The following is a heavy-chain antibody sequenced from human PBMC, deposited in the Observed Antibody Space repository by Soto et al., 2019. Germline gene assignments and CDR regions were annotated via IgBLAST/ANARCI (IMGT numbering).Heavy chain of an antibody. D-gene: IGHD2-15*01. V-gene: IGHV3-11*01. CDR2: ISSSGSTI. CDR1: GGSFSGYY. J-gene: IGHJ2*01. Sequence: PSETLSLTCAVYGGSFSGYYWSWIRQAPGKGLEWVSYISSSGSTIYYADSVKGRFTISRDNAKNSLYLQMNSLRAEDTAVYYCARDHYGRGCSGGSCYFGGVAFDLWGRGTLVTVSS. CDR3: ARDHYGRGCSGGSCYFGGVAFDL.